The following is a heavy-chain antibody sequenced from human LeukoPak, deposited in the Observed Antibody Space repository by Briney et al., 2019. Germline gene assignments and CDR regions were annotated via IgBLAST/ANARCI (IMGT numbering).Heavy chain of an antibody. Sequence: SVKVSCKASGGTFSSYAISWVRQAPGQGLGWMGGIIPIFGTANYAQKFQGRVTITADKSTSTAYMELSSLRSEDTAVYYCARVRRSGYYYAYYFDYWGQGTLVTVSS. CDR1: GGTFSSYA. D-gene: IGHD3-22*01. J-gene: IGHJ4*02. V-gene: IGHV1-69*06. CDR3: ARVRRSGYYYAYYFDY. CDR2: IIPIFGTA.